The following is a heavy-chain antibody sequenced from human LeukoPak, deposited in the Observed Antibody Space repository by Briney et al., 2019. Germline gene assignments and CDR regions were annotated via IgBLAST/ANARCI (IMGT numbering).Heavy chain of an antibody. D-gene: IGHD3-16*01. CDR1: GFTFSDYE. CDR3: ARDGGRTASGFRPHWFDC. V-gene: IGHV3-48*03. J-gene: IGHJ4*02. Sequence: GGSLRLSCAASGFTFSDYEMNWVRQAPGKGLEWVSYISSSGATIHYADSVKGRFTISRDNAKNSPYLQMDSLRAEDTAVYYCARDGGRTASGFRPHWFDCWGQGTLVTVSS. CDR2: ISSSGATI.